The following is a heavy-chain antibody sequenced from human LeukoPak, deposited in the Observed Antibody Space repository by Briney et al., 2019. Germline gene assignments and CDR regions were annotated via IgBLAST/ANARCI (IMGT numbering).Heavy chain of an antibody. J-gene: IGHJ4*02. CDR1: GGSISSYY. CDR3: SRQVGGDFDY. V-gene: IGHV4-59*08. Sequence: SETLSLTCTVSGGSISSYYWSWIRQPPGKGLEWIGYIYYSGSTNYNPSLKSRVTISVDTSKNQFSLKLSSVTAADTAVYYCSRQVGGDFDYWGQGTLVTVSS. CDR2: IYYSGST. D-gene: IGHD2-21*01.